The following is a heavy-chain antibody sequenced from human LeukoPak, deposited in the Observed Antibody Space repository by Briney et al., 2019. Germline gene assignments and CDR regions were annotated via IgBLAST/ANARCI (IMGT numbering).Heavy chain of an antibody. CDR1: GGSISSYY. CDR2: IYYSGST. Sequence: SETLSLTCTVSGGSISSYYWSWIRQPPGKGLEWIGYIYYSGSTNYNPSLKSRVTISVDTSKNQFSLKLSSVTAADTAVYYCARGPVEERYYYYYYGMDVWGQGTTVTVSS. V-gene: IGHV4-59*08. CDR3: ARGPVEERYYYYYYGMDV. D-gene: IGHD5-24*01. J-gene: IGHJ6*02.